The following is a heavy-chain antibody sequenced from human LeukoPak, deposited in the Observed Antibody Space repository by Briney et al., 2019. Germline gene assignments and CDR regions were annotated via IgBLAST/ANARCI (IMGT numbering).Heavy chain of an antibody. CDR1: GGSFSGYY. J-gene: IGHJ4*02. CDR3: ARGPGTVYFDY. V-gene: IGHV4-34*01. D-gene: IGHD1-1*01. CDR2: INHSGST. Sequence: PSETLSLTCAVYGGSFSGYYWSWIRQPPGKGLEWIGEINHSGSTSYNPSLKSRVTISVDTSKNQFSLKLSSVTAADTAVYYCARGPGTVYFDYWGQGTLVTVSS.